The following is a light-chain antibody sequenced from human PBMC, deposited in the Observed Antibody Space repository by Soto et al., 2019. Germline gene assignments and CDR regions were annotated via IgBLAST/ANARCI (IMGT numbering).Light chain of an antibody. J-gene: IGKJ1*01. CDR3: MQGTHWPWR. CDR2: KVS. V-gene: IGKV2-30*01. Sequence: VVTTQLPLSLDVSLGQPAAFSWRVSQSLVDSDGNTFLNWYQQRPGQSPRRLIYKVSNRDSGVPDRLSGSGSATDLTMHISRVEAEDVGVYDCMQGTHWPWRLAQGDKV. CDR1: QSLVDSDGNTF.